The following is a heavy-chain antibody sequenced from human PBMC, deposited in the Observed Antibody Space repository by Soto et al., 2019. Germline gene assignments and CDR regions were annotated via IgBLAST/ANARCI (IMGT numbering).Heavy chain of an antibody. CDR2: IYYSGST. CDR1: AGSISSYY. Sequence: QVQLQESGPGLVKSSETLSLTCTVSAGSISSYYWSWIRQPPGKGLEWIGYIYYSGSTNYNPSLKGPFTIAIDTSKSHVSLKLSSVTAADTAVYYCAGGYSGYVNFDYWGQGTLVTVSS. D-gene: IGHD5-12*01. CDR3: AGGYSGYVNFDY. V-gene: IGHV4-59*08. J-gene: IGHJ4*02.